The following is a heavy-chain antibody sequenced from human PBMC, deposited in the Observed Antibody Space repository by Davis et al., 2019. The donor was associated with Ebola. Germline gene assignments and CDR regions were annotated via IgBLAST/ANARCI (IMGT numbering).Heavy chain of an antibody. Sequence: GESLKISCAASGFTFSSYAMHWVRQAPVKGLEWVAVISYDGSNKYYADSVKGRFTISRDNSKNTLYLQMNSLRAEDTAVYYCARDPDIVATMGYFDYGGQGTLVTVS. CDR3: ARDPDIVATMGYFDY. CDR2: ISYDGSNK. J-gene: IGHJ4*02. D-gene: IGHD5-12*01. CDR1: GFTFSSYA. V-gene: IGHV3-30-3*01.